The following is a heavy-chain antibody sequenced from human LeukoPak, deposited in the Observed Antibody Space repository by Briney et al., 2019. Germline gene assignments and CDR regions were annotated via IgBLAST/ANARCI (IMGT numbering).Heavy chain of an antibody. CDR3: ARDSDYGDFDYGMDV. V-gene: IGHV3-7*01. D-gene: IGHD4-17*01. CDR2: INQDGTEK. CDR1: GFTFSSYW. Sequence: GGSLRLSCAASGFTFSSYWMSWVRQAPGEGLEWVAKINQDGTEKAYVDSVKGRFTISRDNSKNTLYLQMNSLRAEDTAVYYCARDSDYGDFDYGMDVWGQGTTVTVSS. J-gene: IGHJ6*02.